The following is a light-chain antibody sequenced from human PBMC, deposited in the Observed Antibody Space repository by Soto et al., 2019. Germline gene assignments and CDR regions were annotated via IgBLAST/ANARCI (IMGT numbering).Light chain of an antibody. CDR2: GTS. J-gene: IGKJ1*01. CDR1: QDIRTE. Sequence: AIQMTQSPSSLSASVGDRITITCRASQDIRTELGWYQQKPGTAPTLLIYGTSTLQSGVPSRFSGSGSDTDFTLTISSLQPEDFATYYCLQDYNYPRTFGQGTKVETK. CDR3: LQDYNYPRT. V-gene: IGKV1-6*01.